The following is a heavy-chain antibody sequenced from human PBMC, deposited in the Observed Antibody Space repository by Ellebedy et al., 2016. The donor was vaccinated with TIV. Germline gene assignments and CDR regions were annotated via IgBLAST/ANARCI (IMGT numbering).Heavy chain of an antibody. Sequence: ASVKVSCKASGGTFSSYAISWVRQAPGQGLEWMGGIIPIFGTANYAQKFQGRVTITADESTSTAYMELSSLRSEDTAVYYCASYWRSLGELSSPFDYWGQGTLVTVSS. D-gene: IGHD3-16*02. CDR2: IIPIFGTA. CDR1: GGTFSSYA. CDR3: ASYWRSLGELSSPFDY. J-gene: IGHJ4*02. V-gene: IGHV1-69*13.